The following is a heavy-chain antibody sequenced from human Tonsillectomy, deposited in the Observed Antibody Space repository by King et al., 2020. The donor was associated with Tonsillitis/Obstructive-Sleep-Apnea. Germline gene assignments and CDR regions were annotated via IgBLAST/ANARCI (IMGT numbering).Heavy chain of an antibody. Sequence: QLQESGPRLVKPSETLSLTCTVSGGSISSYYWSWIRQPPGKGLEGIGYIYYSGGTNYSPSLKSRVTISVDTSKNQVSLKLSSVTAAATAVYYCGREGGVMNAFDIWGQGTMVTVAS. CDR3: GREGGVMNAFDI. J-gene: IGHJ3*02. D-gene: IGHD3-16*01. V-gene: IGHV4-59*01. CDR2: IYYSGGT. CDR1: GGSISSYY.